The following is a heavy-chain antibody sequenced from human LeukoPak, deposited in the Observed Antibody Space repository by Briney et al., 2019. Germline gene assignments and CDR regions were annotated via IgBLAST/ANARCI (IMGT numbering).Heavy chain of an antibody. CDR2: IYYSGST. CDR3: ARDTVERGYQLLKADPLDAFDI. D-gene: IGHD2-2*01. Sequence: SGTLSLTCTVSGGSISSSSYYWGWIRQPPGKGLEWIGSIYYSGSTYYNPSLKSRVTISVDTSKNQFSLKLSSVTAADTAVYSCARDTVERGYQLLKADPLDAFDIWGQGTMVTVSS. V-gene: IGHV4-39*07. J-gene: IGHJ3*02. CDR1: GGSISSSSYY.